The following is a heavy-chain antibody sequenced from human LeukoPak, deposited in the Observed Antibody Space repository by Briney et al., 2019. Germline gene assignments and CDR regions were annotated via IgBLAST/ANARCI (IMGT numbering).Heavy chain of an antibody. CDR1: GGSCSGYY. D-gene: IGHD3-3*01. V-gene: IGHV4-34*01. CDR3: ASRFWSGYTNFDY. Sequence: PSETLSLTCAVYGGSCSGYYWSWIRQPPGKGLEWIGEINHSGSTNYNPSLKSRVTISVDTSKNQFSLKLSSVTAADTAVYYCASRFWSGYTNFDYWGQGTLVTVSS. CDR2: INHSGST. J-gene: IGHJ4*02.